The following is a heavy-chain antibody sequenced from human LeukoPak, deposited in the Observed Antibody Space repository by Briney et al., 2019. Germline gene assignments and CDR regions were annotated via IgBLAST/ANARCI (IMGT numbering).Heavy chain of an antibody. V-gene: IGHV3-11*01. Sequence: GGSLRLSCAASGFTFSNYWMTWVRQAPGKGLEWVSYISSSGSTIYYADSVKGRFTISRDNAKNSLYLQMNSLRAEDTAVYYCARDGGSPIVGATTITFDYWGQGTLVTVSS. CDR1: GFTFSNYW. J-gene: IGHJ4*02. D-gene: IGHD1-26*01. CDR2: ISSSGSTI. CDR3: ARDGGSPIVGATTITFDY.